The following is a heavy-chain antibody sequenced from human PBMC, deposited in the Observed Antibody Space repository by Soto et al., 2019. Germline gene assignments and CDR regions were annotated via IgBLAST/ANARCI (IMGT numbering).Heavy chain of an antibody. Sequence: GGSLRLSCAASGFTFSSYAMHWVRQAPCKGLEWVAVISYDGSNKYYADSVKGRFTISRDNSKNTLYLQMNSLRAEDTAVYYCARVVHAIPGYYYYGMDVWGQGTTVTVSS. J-gene: IGHJ6*02. CDR3: ARVVHAIPGYYYYGMDV. V-gene: IGHV3-30-3*01. CDR2: ISYDGSNK. D-gene: IGHD2-8*01. CDR1: GFTFSSYA.